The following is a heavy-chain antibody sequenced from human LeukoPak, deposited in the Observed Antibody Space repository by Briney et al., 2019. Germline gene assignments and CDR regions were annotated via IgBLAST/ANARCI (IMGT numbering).Heavy chain of an antibody. CDR2: ISYIGST. D-gene: IGHD4-17*01. CDR1: DDSFSSHY. CDR3: ARDLVTVTKGFDI. Sequence: SETLSLTCAVYDDSFSSHYWTWIRQPPGKGLEWIGYISYIGSTNYNPSLKSRVTISIDTSKNQFSLRLSSVTAADTAVYYCARDLVTVTKGFDIWGQGTMVSVSS. V-gene: IGHV4-59*11. J-gene: IGHJ3*02.